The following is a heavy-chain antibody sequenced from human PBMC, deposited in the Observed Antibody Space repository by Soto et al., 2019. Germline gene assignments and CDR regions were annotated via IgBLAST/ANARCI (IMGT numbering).Heavy chain of an antibody. V-gene: IGHV3-30*18. Sequence: QVQLVESGGGVVQPGRSLRLSCAASGFTFSNFGMHWGRQAPGKGLEWVAAISADGSDTYFSDSVKGRFTISRDNSKNTLFLQMNSLRVEDTAVYYCTKVSEVARQELDYWGQGTLVTVSS. J-gene: IGHJ4*02. CDR1: GFTFSNFG. CDR3: TKVSEVARQELDY. CDR2: ISADGSDT. D-gene: IGHD2-15*01.